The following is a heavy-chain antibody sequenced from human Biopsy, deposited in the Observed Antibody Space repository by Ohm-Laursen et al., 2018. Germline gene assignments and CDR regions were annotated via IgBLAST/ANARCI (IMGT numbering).Heavy chain of an antibody. D-gene: IGHD2/OR15-2a*01. CDR2: IYWDDDK. CDR3: ARLGFLQLKNWFDP. J-gene: IGHJ5*02. V-gene: IGHV2-5*02. Sequence: TQTLTLTCTFSGFSLSTSGVGVGWIRQPPGKALEWLALIYWDDDKRYSPSLKSRLTITKDTSKKQVVLTMTNMDPVDTATYYCARLGFLQLKNWFDPWGQGTLVTVSS. CDR1: GFSLSTSGVG.